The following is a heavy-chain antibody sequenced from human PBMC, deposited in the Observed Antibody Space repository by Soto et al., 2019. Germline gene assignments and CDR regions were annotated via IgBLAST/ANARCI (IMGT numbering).Heavy chain of an antibody. CDR3: SSSYYYDSSGYSSLYYYYGMDV. Sequence: GASVKVSCTASGYTFTSYAMHWVRQAPGQRLEWLGWINAGNGNTKYSQMFQGRVTITRDTSASTAYMELSSLRSEDTAVYYCSSSYYYDSSGYSSLYYYYGMDVWGQGTTVTVSS. CDR2: INAGNGNT. CDR1: GYTFTSYA. D-gene: IGHD3-22*01. J-gene: IGHJ6*02. V-gene: IGHV1-3*01.